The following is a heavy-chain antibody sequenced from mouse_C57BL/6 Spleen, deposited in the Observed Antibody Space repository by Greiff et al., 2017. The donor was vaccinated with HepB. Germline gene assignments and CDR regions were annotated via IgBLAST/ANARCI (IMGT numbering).Heavy chain of an antibody. CDR2: ISNLAYSI. CDR3: ARGGTPYYAMDY. D-gene: IGHD2-14*01. J-gene: IGHJ4*01. Sequence: EVKLMESGGGLVQPGGSLKLSCAASGFTFSDYGMAWVRQAPRKGPEWVAFISNLAYSIYYADTVTGRFPISRENAKNTLYLEMSSLRSEDTAMYYCARGGTPYYAMDYWGQGTSVTVSS. CDR1: GFTFSDYG. V-gene: IGHV5-15*01.